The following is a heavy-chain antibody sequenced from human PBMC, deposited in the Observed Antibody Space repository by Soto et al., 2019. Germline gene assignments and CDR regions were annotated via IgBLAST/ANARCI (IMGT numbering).Heavy chain of an antibody. D-gene: IGHD4-17*01. J-gene: IGHJ6*03. CDR1: SDSISSSYW. CDR2: ISYSGST. V-gene: IGHV4-4*02. CDR3: ARTRGLLTYYYYMDV. Sequence: QVQLQESGPGLVKPSGTLSLTCAVSSDSISSSYWWSWVRQSPGKGLEWIEEISYSGSTNYNPSLKSRVTISVDRSKNQFSLKLSSVTAADTAVYYCARTRGLLTYYYYMDVWGKGTTVTVSS.